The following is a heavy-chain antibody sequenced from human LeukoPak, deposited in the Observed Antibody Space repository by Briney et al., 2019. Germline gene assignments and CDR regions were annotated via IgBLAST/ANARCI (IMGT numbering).Heavy chain of an antibody. J-gene: IGHJ4*02. CDR2: ISDTSAM. D-gene: IGHD5-12*01. CDR1: GFSFSLYS. Sequence: GESVRLSCVASGFSFSLYSMKWVRQAPGQGLEWVSYISDTSAMYYADSVRGRFTISRDNAKNSLFLQMNSLRVEDTGVYYCARDGGYSGYDADCWGQGTLVTVSS. V-gene: IGHV3-48*01. CDR3: ARDGGYSGYDADC.